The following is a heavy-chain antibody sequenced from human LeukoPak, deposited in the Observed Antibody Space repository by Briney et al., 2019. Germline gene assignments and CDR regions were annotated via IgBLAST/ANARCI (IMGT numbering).Heavy chain of an antibody. CDR3: ARGASGSYGTTLLIDY. D-gene: IGHD3-10*01. CDR2: IWYDGSNK. Sequence: GGSLGLSCAASGFTFSSYGMHWVRQAPGKGLEWVAVIWYDGSNKYYADSVKGRFTISRDNSKNTLYLQMNSLRAEDTAVYYCARGASGSYGTTLLIDYWGQGTLVTVSS. J-gene: IGHJ4*02. V-gene: IGHV3-33*01. CDR1: GFTFSSYG.